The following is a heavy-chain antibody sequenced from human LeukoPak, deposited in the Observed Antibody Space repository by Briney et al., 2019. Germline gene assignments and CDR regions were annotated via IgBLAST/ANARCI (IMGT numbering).Heavy chain of an antibody. D-gene: IGHD5-24*01. CDR3: ARPRGNVEVARIPFDY. V-gene: IGHV3-21*01. Sequence: GGSLRLSCAASGFTFSSYSMNWVRQAPGRGLEWVSSISSSSSYIYYADSVKGRFTISRDNAKNSVDLQMNSLRAEDTAVYYCARPRGNVEVARIPFDYWGQGTLVTVSS. CDR2: ISSSSSYI. J-gene: IGHJ4*02. CDR1: GFTFSSYS.